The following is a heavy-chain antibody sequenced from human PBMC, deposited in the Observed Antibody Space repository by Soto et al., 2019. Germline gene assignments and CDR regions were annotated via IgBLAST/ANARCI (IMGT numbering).Heavy chain of an antibody. J-gene: IGHJ4*02. CDR2: ISSSSSYI. CDR1: GFTFSSYS. V-gene: IGHV3-21*01. D-gene: IGHD4-17*01. CDR3: AREREGGDHY. Sequence: EVQLVESGGGLVKPGGSLRLSCAASGFTFSSYSMNWVRQAPGKGLEWVSSISSSSSYIYYADSVKGRFTISRDNAKNSLDLQMNSLRAEDTAVYYCAREREGGDHYWGQGTLVTVSS.